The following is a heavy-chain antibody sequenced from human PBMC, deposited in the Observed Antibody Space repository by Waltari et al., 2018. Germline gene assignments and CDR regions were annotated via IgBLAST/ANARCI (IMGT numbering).Heavy chain of an antibody. V-gene: IGHV1-2*06. CDR1: GYTFTGSS. Sequence: QVQLVQSGAEVKKPRASVKVSCKASGYTFTGSSMHWVRQAPGQGLEWRGRINPRMGGKNASQKGQGSVTMTRDTTISKAYMELSRLRADDAAVYYGAREGGRAPAGTGGPDGGQGTLVTVSS. D-gene: IGHD6-13*01. CDR2: INPRMGGK. J-gene: IGHJ4*02. CDR3: AREGGRAPAGTGGPD.